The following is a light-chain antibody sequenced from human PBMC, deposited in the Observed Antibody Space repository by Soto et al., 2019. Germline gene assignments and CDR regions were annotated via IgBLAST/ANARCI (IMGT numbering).Light chain of an antibody. CDR1: QTIGTY. Sequence: IEVTQSPSSLAASVGDRVTITCRASQTIGTYLNWYRHKSGAAPELLIYDASTSQSGVPSRFRGGASGTYFTLTIGSLQLDDFAAYYWQQSYNTPLTFGQGPKVEI. J-gene: IGKJ1*01. CDR2: DAS. CDR3: QQSYNTPLT. V-gene: IGKV1-39*01.